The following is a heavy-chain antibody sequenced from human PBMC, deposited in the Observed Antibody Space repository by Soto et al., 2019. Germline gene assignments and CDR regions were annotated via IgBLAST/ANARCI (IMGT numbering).Heavy chain of an antibody. Sequence: ASVKVSCTASGYTFTSYDINWVRQATGQGLEWMGWMNTNSGNTGYAQKFQGRVTMTRNTSISTAYMELSSLKSEDTAVYYCARGEEVRFLEWLLVPQGMDVWGQGTTVNVSS. CDR1: GYTFTSYD. CDR2: MNTNSGNT. V-gene: IGHV1-8*01. D-gene: IGHD3-3*01. CDR3: ARGEEVRFLEWLLVPQGMDV. J-gene: IGHJ6*02.